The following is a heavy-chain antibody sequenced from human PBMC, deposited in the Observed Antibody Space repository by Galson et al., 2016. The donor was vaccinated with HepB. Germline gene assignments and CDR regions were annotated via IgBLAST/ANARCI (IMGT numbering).Heavy chain of an antibody. J-gene: IGHJ4*02. CDR3: ERDLESGSGSYYFDL. CDR2: IYDGPRRT. CDR1: GFNSGSYS. D-gene: IGHD3-10*01. V-gene: IGHV3-48*02. Sequence: SLRLSCAASGFNSGSYSMNWVRQAPGKGLEWISYIYDGPRRTFYADSVKGRFAISSDKAKNSLYLQMNRLTDEDTAVYYCERDLESGSGSYYFDLWGQGIPVTVSS.